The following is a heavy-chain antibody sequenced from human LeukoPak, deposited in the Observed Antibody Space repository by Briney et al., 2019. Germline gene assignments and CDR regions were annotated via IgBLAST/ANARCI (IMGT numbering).Heavy chain of an antibody. CDR2: IYYSGST. D-gene: IGHD3-22*01. V-gene: IGHV4-39*01. CDR3: ASQAYYYDSSGYYYFDY. Sequence: PSETLSLTCTVSGGSISSSSYYWGWIRQPPGKGLEWIGSIYYSGSTYYNPSLKSRVTISVDTSKNPFSQKLSSVTAADTAVYYCASQAYYYDSSGYYYFDYWGQGTLVTVSS. J-gene: IGHJ4*02. CDR1: GGSISSSSYY.